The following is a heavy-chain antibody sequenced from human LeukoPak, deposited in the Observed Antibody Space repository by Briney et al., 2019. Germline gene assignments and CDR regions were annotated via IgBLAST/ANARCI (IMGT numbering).Heavy chain of an antibody. D-gene: IGHD6-19*01. J-gene: IGHJ4*02. CDR2: INNDGSST. CDR1: GFTLSSNW. Sequence: PGGSLRLSCAASGFTLSSNWMHWVRQAPGEGLVWGSRINNDGSSTIYADSVKGRFTISRDNAKDTLFLQMNSLRAEDTAVYYCVKYSSGWNWGQGTLVTVSS. V-gene: IGHV3-74*01. CDR3: VKYSSGWN.